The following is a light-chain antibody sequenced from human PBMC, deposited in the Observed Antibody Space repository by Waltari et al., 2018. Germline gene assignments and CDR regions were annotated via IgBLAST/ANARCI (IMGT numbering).Light chain of an antibody. J-gene: IGLJ3*02. Sequence: QSGLTQPPSVSGAPGQRVTIPCPGSSSNIGAGYDVHWYQLLPGTAPKLLIYVNSNRPSGVPDRFSGSKSGTSASLAITGLQAEDEADYYCQSYDSSLSGSVFGGGTKLTVL. CDR2: VNS. CDR1: SSNIGAGYD. CDR3: QSYDSSLSGSV. V-gene: IGLV1-40*01.